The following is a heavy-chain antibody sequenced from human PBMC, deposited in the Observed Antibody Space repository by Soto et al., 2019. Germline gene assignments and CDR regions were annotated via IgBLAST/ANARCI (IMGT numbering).Heavy chain of an antibody. CDR2: IDPSDSYT. CDR3: ARISSGWSPHYYYYGMDV. D-gene: IGHD6-19*01. V-gene: IGHV5-10-1*01. J-gene: IGHJ6*02. Sequence: ESLKISCKGSGYSFTSYWISWVRQMPGKGLEWMGRIDPSDSYTNYSPSFQGHVTISADKSISTAYLQWSSLKASDTAMYYCARISSGWSPHYYYYGMDVWGQGTTVTVSS. CDR1: GYSFTSYW.